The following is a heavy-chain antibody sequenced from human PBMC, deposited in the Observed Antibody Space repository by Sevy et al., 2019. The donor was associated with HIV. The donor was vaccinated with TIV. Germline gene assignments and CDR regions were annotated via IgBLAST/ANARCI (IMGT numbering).Heavy chain of an antibody. D-gene: IGHD3-22*01. V-gene: IGHV3-21*01. CDR3: ARETVYYYDSSGYYFPFDY. CDR1: GFTFSSYS. CDR2: ISSSSSYI. J-gene: IGHJ4*02. Sequence: GSLRLSCAASGFTFSSYSMNWVRQAPGKGLEWVSSISSSSSYIYYADSVKGRFTISRDNAKNSLYLQMNSLRAEDTAVYYCARETVYYYDSSGYYFPFDYWGQGTLVTVSS.